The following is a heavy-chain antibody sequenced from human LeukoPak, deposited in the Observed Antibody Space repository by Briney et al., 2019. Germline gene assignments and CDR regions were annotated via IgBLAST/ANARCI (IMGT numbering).Heavy chain of an antibody. D-gene: IGHD4-17*01. Sequence: PSETLSLTCTVSGGSISSYYWSWIRQPPGKGLEWIGYIYYSGSTNYNPSPKSRVTISVDTSKNQFSLKLSSVTAADTAVYYCARVIYGDYVFDYWGQGTLVTVSS. CDR2: IYYSGST. CDR3: ARVIYGDYVFDY. V-gene: IGHV4-59*01. CDR1: GGSISSYY. J-gene: IGHJ4*02.